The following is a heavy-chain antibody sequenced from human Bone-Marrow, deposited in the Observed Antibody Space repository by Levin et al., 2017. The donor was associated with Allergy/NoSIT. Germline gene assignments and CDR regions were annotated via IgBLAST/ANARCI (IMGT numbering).Heavy chain of an antibody. CDR2: IYWDNDK. V-gene: IGHV2-5*02. J-gene: IGHJ6*02. D-gene: IGHD2/OR15-2a*01. Sequence: SGPTLVKPTQTLTLTCTFSGFSLSTEGAAVGWIRQPPGKALEWLAIIYWDNDKHFNPSLASRLTITKDTSKNQVVLTMTNLGPVDTGTYYCAHRQEEDDGLIGGRDVWGQGTTVTVSS. CDR3: AHRQEEDDGLIGGRDV. CDR1: GFSLSTEGAA.